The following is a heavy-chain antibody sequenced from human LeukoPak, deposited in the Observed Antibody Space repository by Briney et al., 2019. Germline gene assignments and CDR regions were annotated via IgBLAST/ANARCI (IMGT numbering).Heavy chain of an antibody. CDR3: ASDYSRDSEGFDF. Sequence: SETLSLTCSVSGDSLRNGYYWGFIRHPPDKGLEWIESVYHSGKTYCNPSLKSRVIMSVDTSNNQFSLKLTSVSAADTALYYCASDYSRDSEGFDFWGHGTMVTVSS. J-gene: IGHJ3*01. CDR1: GDSLRNGYY. V-gene: IGHV4-38-2*02. D-gene: IGHD5-24*01. CDR2: VYHSGKT.